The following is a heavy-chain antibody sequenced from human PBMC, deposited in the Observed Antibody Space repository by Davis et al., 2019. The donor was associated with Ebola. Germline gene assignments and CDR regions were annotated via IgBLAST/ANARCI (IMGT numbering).Heavy chain of an antibody. CDR2: IYYSGST. D-gene: IGHD2-8*01. J-gene: IGHJ3*02. CDR1: GDSISSYY. Sequence: PSETLSLTCTVSGDSISSYYWSWIRQPPGKGLEWIGYIYYSGSTNYNPSLKSRVTISVDTSKNQLSLKLSSVTAADTAVYYCARPYRWVLNGAFDIWGQGTMVTVSS. CDR3: ARPYRWVLNGAFDI. V-gene: IGHV4-59*01.